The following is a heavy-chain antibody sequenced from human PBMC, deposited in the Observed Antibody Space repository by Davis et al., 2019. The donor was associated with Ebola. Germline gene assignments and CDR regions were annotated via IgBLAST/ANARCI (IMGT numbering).Heavy chain of an antibody. Sequence: ASVKVSCKASLYSFPRYFFRWVRQAPGQGLEWMGWISAYNGNTNYAQKLQGRVTMTTDTSTSTAYMELRSLRSDDTAVYYCARNKRITIFGVVIQPYYYYYGMDVRGQGTTVRVTS. CDR2: ISAYNGNT. CDR3: ARNKRITIFGVVIQPYYYYYGMDV. D-gene: IGHD3-3*01. V-gene: IGHV1-18*01. J-gene: IGHJ6*02. CDR1: LYSFPRYF.